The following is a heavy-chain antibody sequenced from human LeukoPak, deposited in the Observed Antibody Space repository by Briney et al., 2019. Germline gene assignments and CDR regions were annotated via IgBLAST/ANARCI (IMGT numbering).Heavy chain of an antibody. J-gene: IGHJ4*02. CDR3: ASISSAAMVTIDY. CDR2: VKYSGGA. Sequence: SSETLSLTCTVSGGSISSSDYFWGWIRQPPGKGLEWIGGVKYSGGAYYNPSLKSRVTVSVDTSKSQVSLKLTSVTAADTAVYYCASISSAAMVTIDYWGQGTLVAVSS. D-gene: IGHD5-18*01. V-gene: IGHV4-39*01. CDR1: GGSISSSDYF.